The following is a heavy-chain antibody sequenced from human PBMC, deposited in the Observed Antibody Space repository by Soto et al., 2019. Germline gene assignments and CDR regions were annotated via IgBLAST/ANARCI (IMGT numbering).Heavy chain of an antibody. CDR2: IKSKTDGGTT. Sequence: GSLRLSCAASGFTFSNAWMNWVRQAPVKGLEWVGRIKSKTDGGTTDYAAPVKGRFTISRDDSKNTLYLQMNSLKTEGTAVYYCTTDPVTMIVVVPSSGWGQGTLVTVSS. CDR1: GFTFSNAW. V-gene: IGHV3-15*07. J-gene: IGHJ4*02. CDR3: TTDPVTMIVVVPSSG. D-gene: IGHD3-22*01.